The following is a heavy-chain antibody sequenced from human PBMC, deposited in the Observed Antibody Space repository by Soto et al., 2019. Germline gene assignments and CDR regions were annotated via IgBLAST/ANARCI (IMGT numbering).Heavy chain of an antibody. J-gene: IGHJ4*02. Sequence: GGSLRLSCAASGFTFSSYAMSWVRQAPGKGLEWVSAISGSGGSTYYADSVKGRFTISRDNSKNTLYLQMNSLRAEDTAVYYCAKDHSVEGDPPLWYWGQGTLVTVSS. CDR1: GFTFSSYA. V-gene: IGHV3-23*01. D-gene: IGHD3-16*01. CDR3: AKDHSVEGDPPLWY. CDR2: ISGSGGST.